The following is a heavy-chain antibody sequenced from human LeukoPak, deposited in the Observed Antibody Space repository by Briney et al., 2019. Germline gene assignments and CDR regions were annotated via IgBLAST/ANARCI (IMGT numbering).Heavy chain of an antibody. D-gene: IGHD4-11*01. CDR1: GSTFSSYA. J-gene: IGHJ6*02. V-gene: IGHV3-64D*09. CDR3: VKGDYSNYLGLLNYYGMDV. CDR2: ISSNGGST. Sequence: GGSLRFSCSASGSTFSSYAMHWVRQAPGKGLEYVSAISSNGGSTYYADSVKGRFTISRDNSKNTLYLQMSSLRAEDTAVYYCVKGDYSNYLGLLNYYGMDVWGQGTTVTVSS.